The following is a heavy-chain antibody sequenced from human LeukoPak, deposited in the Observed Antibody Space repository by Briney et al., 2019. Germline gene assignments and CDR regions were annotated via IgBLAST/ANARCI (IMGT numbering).Heavy chain of an antibody. V-gene: IGHV5-51*01. J-gene: IGHJ6*02. CDR1: GYSFTSYW. Sequence: GESLKISCKGSGYSFTSYWIGWVRQMPGKGLEWMGIIYPGDSDTRYSPSFQGQVTISADKSISTAYLQWSSLKASDTAMYYCATAVYYYGSGSSKYYYYYYGMDVWGQGTTVTASS. D-gene: IGHD3-10*01. CDR2: IYPGDSDT. CDR3: ATAVYYYGSGSSKYYYYYYGMDV.